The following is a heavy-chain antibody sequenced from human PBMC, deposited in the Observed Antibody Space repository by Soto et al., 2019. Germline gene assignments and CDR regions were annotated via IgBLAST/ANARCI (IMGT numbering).Heavy chain of an antibody. J-gene: IGHJ3*02. Sequence: QVQLVQSGAEVKKPGSSVKVSCKASGGTFSSYAISWVRQAPGQGLEWMGGIIPIFGTANYAQKFRGRVTITADESTSTAYMELSSLRSEDTAVYYCARQRITMIVVVRSDAFDIWGQGTMVTVSS. CDR1: GGTFSSYA. V-gene: IGHV1-69*01. CDR2: IIPIFGTA. D-gene: IGHD3-22*01. CDR3: ARQRITMIVVVRSDAFDI.